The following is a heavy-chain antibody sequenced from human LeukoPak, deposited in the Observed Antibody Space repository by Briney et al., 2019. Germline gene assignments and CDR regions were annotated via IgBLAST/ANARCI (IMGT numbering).Heavy chain of an antibody. V-gene: IGHV3-23*01. D-gene: IGHD3-22*01. CDR1: GFTFSSYG. Sequence: PGGSLRLSCAASGFTFSSYGMHWVRQAPGKGLEWVSSITGSGASTYYADSVKGRFTISRDNSKNTLYLQMNSLRAEDTAVYYCAKLDYYDSHWGQGTLVTVSS. J-gene: IGHJ4*02. CDR2: ITGSGAST. CDR3: AKLDYYDSH.